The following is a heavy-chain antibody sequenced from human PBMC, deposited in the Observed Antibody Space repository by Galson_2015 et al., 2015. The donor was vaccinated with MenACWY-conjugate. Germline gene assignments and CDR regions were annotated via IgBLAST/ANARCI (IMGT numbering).Heavy chain of an antibody. CDR3: ARWRGKYSSSLRYYYGMDV. Sequence: SETLSLTCTVSGGSISSYYWSWIRQPPGKGLEWIGYIYYSGSTNYNPSLKSRVTISVDTSKNQFSLKLSSVTAADTAVYYCARWRGKYSSSLRYYYGMDVWGQGTTVTVSS. CDR2: IYYSGST. V-gene: IGHV4-59*01. CDR1: GGSISSYY. J-gene: IGHJ6*02. D-gene: IGHD6-6*01.